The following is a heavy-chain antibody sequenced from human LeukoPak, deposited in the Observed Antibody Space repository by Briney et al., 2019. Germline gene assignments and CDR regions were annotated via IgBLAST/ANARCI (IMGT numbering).Heavy chain of an antibody. CDR1: GGSISSSNW. V-gene: IGHV4-4*01. CDR2: MYPSGST. CDR3: TYGPYYYYMDV. Sequence: SETLSLTCAVSGGSISSSNWWSWVRQPPGKGLEWIGEMYPSGSTNYNPSLKSRVTISIDKSKNQFSLKLSSVTAADTAVYCCTYGPYYYYMDVWGKGTTVTISS. D-gene: IGHD3-10*01. J-gene: IGHJ6*03.